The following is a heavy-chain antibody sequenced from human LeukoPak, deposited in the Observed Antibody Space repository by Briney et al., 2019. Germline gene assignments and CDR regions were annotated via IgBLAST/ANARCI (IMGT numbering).Heavy chain of an antibody. D-gene: IGHD3-16*01. CDR3: ARLKLGAYFDL. J-gene: IGHJ2*01. Sequence: KASETLSLTCTVSGGSTSSDYWSWIRQSPGKGLEWVGYVYNSGDTGKNPSLKSRVTILLDTSKNQCSLKLTSVSAADTAVYYCARLKLGAYFDLWGRGTLVTVSP. CDR1: GGSTSSDY. V-gene: IGHV4-59*08. CDR2: VYNSGDT.